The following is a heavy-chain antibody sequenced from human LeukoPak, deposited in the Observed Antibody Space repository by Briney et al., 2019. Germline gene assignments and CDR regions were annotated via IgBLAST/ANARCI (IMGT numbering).Heavy chain of an antibody. Sequence: ASVKVSCKTSGYSENFYGITWVRQVAGQGLEWMGWISAQHGQTEYAPNSQDRVTMTTDTSTSTAYMELRSLRSDDTAVYYCARSTTVTTVSAFDIWGQGTMVTVSS. D-gene: IGHD4-17*01. J-gene: IGHJ3*02. CDR2: ISAQHGQT. CDR3: ARSTTVTTVSAFDI. CDR1: GYSENFYG. V-gene: IGHV1-18*01.